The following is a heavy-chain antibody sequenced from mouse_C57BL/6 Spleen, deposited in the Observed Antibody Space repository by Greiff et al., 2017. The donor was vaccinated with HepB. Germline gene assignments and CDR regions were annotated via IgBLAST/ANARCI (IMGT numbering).Heavy chain of an antibody. CDR3: ARYSNYEGDFDV. J-gene: IGHJ1*03. V-gene: IGHV7-3*01. Sequence: EVKLVESGGGLVQPGGSLSLSCAASGFTFTDYYMSWVRQPPGKALEWLGFIRNKANGYTTEYSASVKGRFTTSRDKSQSILYLHMNALRAEDSATYYCARYSNYEGDFDVWGTGTTVTVSS. CDR1: GFTFTDYY. CDR2: IRNKANGYTT. D-gene: IGHD1-1*01.